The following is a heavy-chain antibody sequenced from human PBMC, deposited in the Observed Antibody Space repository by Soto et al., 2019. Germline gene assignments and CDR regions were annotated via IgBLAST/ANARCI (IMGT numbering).Heavy chain of an antibody. Sequence: GGSLRLSCAGSGFTFSSYAMSWVRQAPGKGLEWVSGITGSGGGTYYADSVKGRFTISRDNSKNTLYLQMKSLRVEDTAVYYCAKDRLYDSSGYSLDYFQYWGQGTLVTVSS. CDR3: AKDRLYDSSGYSLDYFQY. J-gene: IGHJ1*01. D-gene: IGHD3-22*01. CDR1: GFTFSSYA. V-gene: IGHV3-23*01. CDR2: ITGSGGGT.